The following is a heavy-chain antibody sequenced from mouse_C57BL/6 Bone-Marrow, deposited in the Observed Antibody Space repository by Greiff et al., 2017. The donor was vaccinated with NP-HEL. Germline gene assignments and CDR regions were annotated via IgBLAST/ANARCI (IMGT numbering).Heavy chain of an antibody. V-gene: IGHV1-15*01. Sequence: LVESGAELVRPGASVTLSCKASGYPFTDYEMHWVKQTPVHGLEWIGAIDPETGGPAYNQKFKGKAILTADKSSSTAYMELRSLTSEDSAVYYCTRRYGSSPWFAYWGQGTLVTVSA. J-gene: IGHJ3*01. CDR1: GYPFTDYE. CDR3: TRRYGSSPWFAY. CDR2: IDPETGGP. D-gene: IGHD1-1*01.